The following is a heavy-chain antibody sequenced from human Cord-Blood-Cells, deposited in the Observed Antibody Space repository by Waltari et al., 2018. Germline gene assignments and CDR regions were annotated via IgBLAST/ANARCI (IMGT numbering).Heavy chain of an antibody. CDR3: ARERREYYDSSGYYFDY. CDR1: GFTVSTNY. CDR2: ICSGGST. J-gene: IGHJ4*02. Sequence: EVQLVESGGGLIQPGGSLRLSCAASGFTVSTNYMSWVRQAPGKGLVWVSVICSGGSTYYADSVKGRFTISRDNSKNTLYLQMNSLRAEDTAVYYCARERREYYDSSGYYFDYWGQGTLVTVSS. V-gene: IGHV3-53*01. D-gene: IGHD3-22*01.